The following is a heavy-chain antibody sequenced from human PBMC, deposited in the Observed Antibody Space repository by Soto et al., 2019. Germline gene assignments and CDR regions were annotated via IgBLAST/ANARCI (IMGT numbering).Heavy chain of an antibody. Sequence: PXGSLRLSFAASGFTLSSYSMHWVRQAPGKGLDWVAVISYDGSNKYYADSVKGRFTISRDNSKNTLYLQMNSLRAEDTAVYYCARDSPYIAAAGNPSYYYYGMDFWAQGTTVTVSS. CDR3: ARDSPYIAAAGNPSYYYYGMDF. D-gene: IGHD6-13*01. V-gene: IGHV3-30-3*01. CDR2: ISYDGSNK. CDR1: GFTLSSYS. J-gene: IGHJ6*02.